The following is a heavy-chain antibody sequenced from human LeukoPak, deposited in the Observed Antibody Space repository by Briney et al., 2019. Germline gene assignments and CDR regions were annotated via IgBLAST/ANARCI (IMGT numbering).Heavy chain of an antibody. V-gene: IGHV4-4*07. CDR2: ISPSGTT. CDR1: GGSISSYY. CDR3: ARDFYASGFYFWFDP. D-gene: IGHD2/OR15-2a*01. J-gene: IGHJ5*02. Sequence: SETLSLTCTVSGGSISSYYWSWIRQPPGKGLEWIGRISPSGTTHYNPSLGSRVTMSVDTSKNYFSLRLSSVTAADTAVYYCARDFYASGFYFWFDPWGQGILVTVSS.